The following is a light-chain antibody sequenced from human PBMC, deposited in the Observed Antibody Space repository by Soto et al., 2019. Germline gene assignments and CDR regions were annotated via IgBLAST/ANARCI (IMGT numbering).Light chain of an antibody. CDR1: QSVSSN. J-gene: IGKJ2*01. CDR3: QQYNYWPPFT. CDR2: ATS. Sequence: EIVMTQSPATLSVSPGERATLSCRASQSVSSNSAWYQQKPGQAPRLLIYATSTRATGIPPRFSGSGSGTEFTLTISSLRSEDFAVYYCQQYNYWPPFTFGQGIKLEIK. V-gene: IGKV3-15*01.